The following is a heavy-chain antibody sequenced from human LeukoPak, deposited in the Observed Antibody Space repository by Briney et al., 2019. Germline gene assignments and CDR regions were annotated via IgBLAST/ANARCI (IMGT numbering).Heavy chain of an antibody. V-gene: IGHV3-7*03. J-gene: IGHJ4*02. CDR1: GFSFSSYW. D-gene: IGHD2-8*01. Sequence: PGGSLRLSCAASGFSFSSYWMTWVRQAPGKGLEWVANINQDGSDKPYVDSVKGRFTISRDNAKNSLYLQMNSLRAEDTAVYYCAKDRSCTNDVCHEDFDYWGQGTLVTVSS. CDR3: AKDRSCTNDVCHEDFDY. CDR2: INQDGSDK.